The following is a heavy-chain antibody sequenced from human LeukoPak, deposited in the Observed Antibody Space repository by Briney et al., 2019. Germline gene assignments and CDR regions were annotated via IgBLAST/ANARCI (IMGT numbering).Heavy chain of an antibody. J-gene: IGHJ6*03. D-gene: IGHD5-18*01. CDR1: GYTFTSYG. CDR2: ISAYNGNT. V-gene: IGHV1-18*01. CDR3: ARGERGYSYGREPYYYYYYMDV. Sequence: GASVKVSCKASGYTFTSYGISWVRQAPGQGLEWMGWISAYNGNTNYAQKLQGRVTMTTDTSTSTAYMELRSLRSDDTAVYYCARGERGYSYGREPYYYYYYMDVWGKGTTVTVSS.